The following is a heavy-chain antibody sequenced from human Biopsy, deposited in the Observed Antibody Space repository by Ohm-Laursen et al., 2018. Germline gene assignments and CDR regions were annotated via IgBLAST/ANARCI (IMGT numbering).Heavy chain of an antibody. J-gene: IGHJ6*02. CDR2: IRGSGLTT. CDR1: GFILNNYG. Sequence: SLRLSCTASGFILNNYGLSWVRQAPGKGLEWVSAIRGSGLTTFYTDSVKGRFTISRDNSKNTLSLQMNSLRAEDTAIYYCTKADDFWSPEGYYYYFSGMDVWGQGTTVTVSS. D-gene: IGHD3-3*01. V-gene: IGHV3-23*01. CDR3: TKADDFWSPEGYYYYFSGMDV.